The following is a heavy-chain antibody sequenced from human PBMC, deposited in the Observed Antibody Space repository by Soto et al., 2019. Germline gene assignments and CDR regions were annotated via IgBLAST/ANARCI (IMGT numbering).Heavy chain of an antibody. CDR1: RYTFTSYG. D-gene: IGHD6-13*01. CDR3: ARPGSSSCYNWFDP. V-gene: IGHV1-18*04. J-gene: IGHJ5*02. CDR2: ISAYHGHT. Sequence: ASEQVSCKASRYTFTSYGINWVRQAHGQGLEWMGWISAYHGHTTYAQKIQGRVTMTTDTSTSTAYMELRRLRSDDTAVYYCARPGSSSCYNWFDPWGQGTLVTVSS.